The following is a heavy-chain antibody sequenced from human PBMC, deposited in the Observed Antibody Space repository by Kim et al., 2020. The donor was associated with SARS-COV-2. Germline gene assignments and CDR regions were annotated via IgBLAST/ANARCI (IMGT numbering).Heavy chain of an antibody. V-gene: IGHV4-39*07. J-gene: IGHJ4*02. D-gene: IGHD2-2*01. CDR3: ASALRYCSSTSCYGYYFDY. CDR2: IYYSGNT. CDR1: GGSISSSHYY. Sequence: SETLSLTCTVSGGSISSSHYYWGWIRQPPGKGLEWIGSIYYSGNTYYNPSLESRVPISVDTSKNQFSLKLSSVTAADTAVYYCASALRYCSSTSCYGYYFDYWGQGTLVTVSS.